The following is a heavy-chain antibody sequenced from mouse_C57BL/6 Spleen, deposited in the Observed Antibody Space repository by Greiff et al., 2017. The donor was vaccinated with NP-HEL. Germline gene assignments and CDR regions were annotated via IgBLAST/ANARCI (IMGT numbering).Heavy chain of an antibody. V-gene: IGHV5-17*01. J-gene: IGHJ3*01. CDR2: ISSGSSTI. CDR3: ARIMDRLPWFAY. Sequence: EVKLMESGGGLVKPGGSLKLSCAASGFTFSDYGMHWVRQAPEKGLEWVAYISSGSSTIYYADTVKGRFTISRDNAKNTLFLQMTSLRSEDTAMYYCARIMDRLPWFAYWGQGTLVTVSA. CDR1: GFTFSDYG.